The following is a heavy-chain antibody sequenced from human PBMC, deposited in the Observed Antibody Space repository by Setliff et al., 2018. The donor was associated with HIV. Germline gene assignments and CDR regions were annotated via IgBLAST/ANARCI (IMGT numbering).Heavy chain of an antibody. CDR2: IYTTGST. J-gene: IGHJ5*02. CDR3: ARAPLSGGSFGWFDP. D-gene: IGHD2-15*01. CDR1: GGSFSGYY. Sequence: SETLSLTCAVYGGSFSGYYWTWIRQPPGKGLEWIGYIYTTGSTNYNPSLKSRVTMSVDTSKNQFSLRLTSVTAADTAVYYCARAPLSGGSFGWFDPWGQGTLVTVSS. V-gene: IGHV4-4*09.